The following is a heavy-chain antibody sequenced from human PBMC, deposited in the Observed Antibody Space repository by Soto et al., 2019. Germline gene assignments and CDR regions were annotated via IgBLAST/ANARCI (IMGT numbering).Heavy chain of an antibody. CDR3: ARGWNVKRGLGP. Sequence: QVQLQESGPGLVKPSGTLSLTCAVSGGSISSSNWWRWVRQPPWKGLEWIGEIYHRGSTNYNPSLKRRVTISVDKSKNQFSLKLSSVTAADTAVYYCARGWNVKRGLGPWGQGTMVTVSS. CDR2: IYHRGST. V-gene: IGHV4-4*02. J-gene: IGHJ5*02. CDR1: GGSISSSNW. D-gene: IGHD1-1*01.